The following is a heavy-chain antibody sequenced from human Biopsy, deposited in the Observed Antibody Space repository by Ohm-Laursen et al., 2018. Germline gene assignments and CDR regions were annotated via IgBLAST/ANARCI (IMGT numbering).Heavy chain of an antibody. Sequence: GSLRLSCAASGFTFNTYAMTWVRQAPGKGLEWVLGLSGSGGSTFYADSVRGRFTISRDNSENTLYLQMNSLRAEDTAVYYCAKGQVVVGAFDIWGQGTVVTVSS. V-gene: IGHV3-23*01. CDR2: LSGSGGST. CDR3: AKGQVVVGAFDI. CDR1: GFTFNTYA. D-gene: IGHD2-15*01. J-gene: IGHJ3*02.